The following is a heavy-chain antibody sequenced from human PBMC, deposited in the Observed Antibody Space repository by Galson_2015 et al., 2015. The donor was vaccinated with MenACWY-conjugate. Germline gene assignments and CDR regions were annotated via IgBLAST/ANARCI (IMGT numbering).Heavy chain of an antibody. D-gene: IGHD1-26*01. CDR3: ARHPPGGRGMDV. CDR1: GYSFTTYW. Sequence: QSGAEVKNPGESLTISCKGSGYSFTTYWIAWVRQLPGKGLEWMGLISPGDSNTRYSPAFQGQVTISADKSISTAYLQWNSLQASDTAMYYCARHPPGGRGMDVWGQGTTVTVSS. V-gene: IGHV5-51*01. J-gene: IGHJ6*02. CDR2: ISPGDSNT.